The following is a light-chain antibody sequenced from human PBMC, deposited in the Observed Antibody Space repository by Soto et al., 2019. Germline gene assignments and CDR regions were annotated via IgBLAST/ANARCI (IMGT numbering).Light chain of an antibody. CDR2: KAS. V-gene: IGKV1-5*03. Sequence: DIQMTQSPSTLSASVGDRVTITCRASQTSSTWLAWYQQKPGRAPTLLIYKASNLESGVPSRFSGSGSGTEFTLTLSSLQPDDSATYYCQQYNSYPLPFGQGTRLEIK. CDR3: QQYNSYPLP. CDR1: QTSSTW. J-gene: IGKJ5*01.